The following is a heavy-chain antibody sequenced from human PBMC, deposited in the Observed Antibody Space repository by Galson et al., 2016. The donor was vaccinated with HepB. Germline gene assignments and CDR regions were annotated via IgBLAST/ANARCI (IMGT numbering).Heavy chain of an antibody. CDR1: GGSISSVGYY. CDR3: AKGKDLQMPLTSFDF. Sequence: ETLSLTCSVSGGSISSVGYYWSWVRQVPGKGLEWVSSISGSGGSTYYADSVRGRFTISRDNSKNTLFLQMNSLRAEDTAVYYCAKGKDLQMPLTSFDFWGQGALVTVSS. D-gene: IGHD5-24*01. CDR2: ISGSGGST. V-gene: IGHV3-23*01. J-gene: IGHJ4*02.